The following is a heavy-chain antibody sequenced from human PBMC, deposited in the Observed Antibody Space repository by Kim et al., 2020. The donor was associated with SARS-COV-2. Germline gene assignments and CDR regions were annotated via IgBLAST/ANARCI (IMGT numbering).Heavy chain of an antibody. CDR1: GFTFSSYG. Sequence: GGSLRLSCVASGFTFSSYGMHWVRQAPGKGLEWVAVISYDGSDKYYADSVKGRFTISRDISKNTLNLQMNSLRAEDTAVYYCAKIAAAGPIEYFHHWGQGTLVIVSS. D-gene: IGHD6-13*01. CDR3: AKIAAAGPIEYFHH. J-gene: IGHJ1*01. V-gene: IGHV3-30*18. CDR2: ISYDGSDK.